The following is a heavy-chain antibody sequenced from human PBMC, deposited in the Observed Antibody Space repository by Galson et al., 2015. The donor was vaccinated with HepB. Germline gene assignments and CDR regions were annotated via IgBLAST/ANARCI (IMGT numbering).Heavy chain of an antibody. CDR2: IIPILGIA. CDR1: GGTFSSYT. D-gene: IGHD3-10*01. J-gene: IGHJ4*02. Sequence: SVKVSCKASGGTFSSYTISWMRQAPGQGLEWMGRIIPILGIANYAQKFQGRVTITADKSTSTAYMELSSLRSEDTAVYYCARDRGDMVRGVLPFDYWGQGTLVTVSS. V-gene: IGHV1-69*04. CDR3: ARDRGDMVRGVLPFDY.